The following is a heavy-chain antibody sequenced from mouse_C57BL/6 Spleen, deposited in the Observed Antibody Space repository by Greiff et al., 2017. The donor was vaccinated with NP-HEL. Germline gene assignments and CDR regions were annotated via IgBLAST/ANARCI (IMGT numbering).Heavy chain of an antibody. CDR3: ARQYDYTWFAY. D-gene: IGHD2-4*01. V-gene: IGHV5-6*01. CDR1: GFTFSSYG. Sequence: EVHLVESGGDLVKPGGSLKLSCAASGFTFSSYGMSWVRQTPDKRLGWVATISSGGSYTYYPDSVKGRFTISRDNAKNTLYLQMSSLKSEDTAMYYCARQYDYTWFAYWGQGTLVTVSA. CDR2: ISSGGSYT. J-gene: IGHJ3*01.